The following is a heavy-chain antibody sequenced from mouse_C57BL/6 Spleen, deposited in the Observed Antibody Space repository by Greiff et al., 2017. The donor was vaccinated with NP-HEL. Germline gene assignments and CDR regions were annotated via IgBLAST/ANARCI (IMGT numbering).Heavy chain of an antibody. CDR3: ARGEDFGYGKSYYFDY. CDR1: GYTFTSYW. J-gene: IGHJ2*01. D-gene: IGHD2-1*01. V-gene: IGHV1-50*01. Sequence: VQLQQPGAELVKPGASVKLSCKASGYTFTSYWMQWVKQRPGQGLEWIGEIDPSDSYTNYNQKFKGKATLTVDTSSSTAYMQLSSLTSEDSAVYYCARGEDFGYGKSYYFDYWGQGTTLTVSS. CDR2: IDPSDSYT.